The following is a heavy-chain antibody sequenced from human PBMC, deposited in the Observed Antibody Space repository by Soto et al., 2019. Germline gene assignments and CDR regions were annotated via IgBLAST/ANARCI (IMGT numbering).Heavy chain of an antibody. D-gene: IGHD6-13*01. CDR3: ARRAAAGTGWPYYSGMDV. CDR2: IDPSDSYT. J-gene: IGHJ6*02. CDR1: GYSFTSYW. V-gene: IGHV5-10-1*01. Sequence: GESLKISCKGSGYSFTSYWISWVRQMPGKGLEWMGRIDPSDSYTNYSPSFQGHVTISADKSISTAYLQWSSLKASDTAMYYCARRAAAGTGWPYYSGMDVWGQGTTVTVS.